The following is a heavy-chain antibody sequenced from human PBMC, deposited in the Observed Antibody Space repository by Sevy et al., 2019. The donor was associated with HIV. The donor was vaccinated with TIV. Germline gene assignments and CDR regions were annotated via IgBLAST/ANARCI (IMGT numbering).Heavy chain of an antibody. CDR2: INHSGST. V-gene: IGHV4-34*01. J-gene: IGHJ4*02. CDR1: GGSFSGYY. Sequence: SENLSLTCAVSGGSFSGYYWSWIRQPPGKGLEWIGEINHSGSTNYNPSLKSRVTISVDTSKNQFSLKLSSVVASDTAVYYCARAHPRMLVTFDYWGQGTPVTVSS. D-gene: IGHD2-8*01. CDR3: ARAHPRMLVTFDY.